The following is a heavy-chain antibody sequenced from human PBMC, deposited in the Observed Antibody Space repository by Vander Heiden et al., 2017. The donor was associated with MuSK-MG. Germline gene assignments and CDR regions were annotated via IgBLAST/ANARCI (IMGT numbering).Heavy chain of an antibody. CDR3: ARDRVTTVTPDYYYGMDV. J-gene: IGHJ6*02. Sequence: VQLVESGRGVVQPGRSLILSCAASGFTFSSYGMHWVRQAPCKGLEWVAVIWYDGSNKYYADAVKGRVTISRDNSKNTLYLQMNSLRAEDTAVYYCARDRVTTVTPDYYYGMDVWGQGTTVTVSS. CDR1: GFTFSSYG. CDR2: IWYDGSNK. V-gene: IGHV3-33*01. D-gene: IGHD4-17*01.